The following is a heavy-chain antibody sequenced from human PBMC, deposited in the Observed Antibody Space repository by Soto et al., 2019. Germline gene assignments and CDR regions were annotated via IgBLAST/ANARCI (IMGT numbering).Heavy chain of an antibody. CDR2: IYPGDSDT. D-gene: IGHD3-9*01. CDR3: ARHNILTGYAIDY. V-gene: IGHV5-51*01. CDR1: GFSFTSHW. Sequence: GESLKISCKGSGFSFTSHWIGWVRQMPGKGLEWMGIIYPGDSDTRYSPSFQGRVTISADKSITTAYLQWTRLKASDTAMYYCARHNILTGYAIDYWGQGTLVTVSS. J-gene: IGHJ4*02.